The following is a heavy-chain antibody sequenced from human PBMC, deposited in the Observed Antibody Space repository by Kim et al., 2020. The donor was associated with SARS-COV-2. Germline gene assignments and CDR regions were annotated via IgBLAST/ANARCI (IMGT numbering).Heavy chain of an antibody. V-gene: IGHV4-39*01. CDR3: ARHVRQLWLRGVGWYFDL. Sequence: SETLSLTCTVSGGSTSSSSYYWGWIRQPPGKGLEWIGSIYYSGSTYYNPSLKSRVTISVDTSKNQFSLKLSSVTAADTAVYYCARHVRQLWLRGVGWYFDLWGRGTLVTVSS. J-gene: IGHJ2*01. CDR1: GGSTSSSSYY. CDR2: IYYSGST. D-gene: IGHD5-18*01.